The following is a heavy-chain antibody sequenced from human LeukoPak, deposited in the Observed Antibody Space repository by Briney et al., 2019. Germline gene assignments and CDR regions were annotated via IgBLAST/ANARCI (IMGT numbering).Heavy chain of an antibody. Sequence: SSVKVSCKASGGTFSSYAISWVRQAPGQGLDWMGGIIPISGTPNYAQKFQGRVTITTDESTSTAYMELSSLRSEDTAVYYCASHGSPKLIATSGHPPLGWFDPRGQGTLVTVSS. CDR2: IIPISGTP. J-gene: IGHJ5*02. D-gene: IGHD6-13*01. CDR1: GGTFSSYA. CDR3: ASHGSPKLIATSGHPPLGWFDP. V-gene: IGHV1-69*05.